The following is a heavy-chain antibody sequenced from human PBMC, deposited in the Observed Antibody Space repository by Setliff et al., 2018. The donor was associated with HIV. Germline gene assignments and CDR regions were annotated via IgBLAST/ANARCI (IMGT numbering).Heavy chain of an antibody. J-gene: IGHJ4*01. CDR2: IIPILATS. V-gene: IGHV1-69*06. CDR3: ARDGWDYYGSGTYPPLYYCDS. CDR1: GDTFRSYA. Sequence: ASVKVSCKASGDTFRSYAISWVRQAPGQGLEWMGRIIPILATSNYTQKFQGRVTITADKSTRTAYMELSSLRSEDTAVYYCARDGWDYYGSGTYPPLYYCDSWGQGTLVTVSS. D-gene: IGHD3-10*01.